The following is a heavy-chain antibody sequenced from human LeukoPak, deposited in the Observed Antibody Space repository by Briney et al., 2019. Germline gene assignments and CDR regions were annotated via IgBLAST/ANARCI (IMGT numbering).Heavy chain of an antibody. CDR1: GGSISSSSYY. CDR3: ARDGPDSYGEDY. J-gene: IGHJ4*02. D-gene: IGHD2-21*01. CDR2: IYYSGST. V-gene: IGHV4-39*07. Sequence: TSETLSLTCTVSGGSISSSSYYWGWIRQPPGKGLEWIGSIYYSGSTYYNPSLKSRVTISVDKSKNQFSLKLSSVTAADTAVYYCARDGPDSYGEDYWGQGTLVTVSS.